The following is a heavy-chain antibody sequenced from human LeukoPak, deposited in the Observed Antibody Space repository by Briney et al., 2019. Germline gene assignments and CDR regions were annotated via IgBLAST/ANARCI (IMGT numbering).Heavy chain of an antibody. D-gene: IGHD4-17*01. V-gene: IGHV3-66*01. CDR2: IYSGGST. CDR1: GFTVSSNY. Sequence: GGSLRLSCAASGFTVSSNYMSWVRQAPGKGLEWVSVIYSGGSTYYADSVKGRFTISRDNSKNTLYLQMNSLRAEDTAVYYCAREPPPHTVTTAHYYYYGMDVWGQGTTVTVSS. CDR3: AREPPPHTVTTAHYYYYGMDV. J-gene: IGHJ6*02.